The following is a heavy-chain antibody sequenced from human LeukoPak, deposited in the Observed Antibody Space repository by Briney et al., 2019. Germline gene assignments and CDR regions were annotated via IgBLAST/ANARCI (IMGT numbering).Heavy chain of an antibody. CDR2: MTGAGDRT. D-gene: IGHD3-10*01. CDR3: AKDGPLITVVRAPYYFDY. CDR1: GFTFSSYA. V-gene: IGHV3-23*01. Sequence: GGSLRLSCAASGFTFSSYAMGWVRQAPGKGLEWVSAMTGAGDRTDYADSVKGRFTISRDNSKNILYLQMDSLRAEDTAVYYCAKDGPLITVVRAPYYFDYWGQGTLVTVSS. J-gene: IGHJ4*02.